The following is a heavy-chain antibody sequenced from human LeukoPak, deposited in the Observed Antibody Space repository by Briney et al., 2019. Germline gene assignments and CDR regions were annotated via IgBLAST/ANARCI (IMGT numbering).Heavy chain of an antibody. V-gene: IGHV4-34*01. CDR3: ARWGIGFYFDY. CDR1: GGSFSGYY. J-gene: IGHJ4*02. D-gene: IGHD3-16*01. CDR2: INHSGST. Sequence: SETLSLTCAVYGGSFSGYYWSWIRQPPGKGLEWIGEINHSGSTNYNPSLKSRVTISVDTSKNQFSLKLSSVTAADTAVYYCARWGIGFYFDYWGQGTLVTVSS.